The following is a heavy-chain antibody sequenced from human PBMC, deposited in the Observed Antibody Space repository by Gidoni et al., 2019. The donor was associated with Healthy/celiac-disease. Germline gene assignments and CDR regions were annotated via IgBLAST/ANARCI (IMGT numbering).Heavy chain of an antibody. CDR1: GFTFSSYG. CDR3: AKDRGSGSFDI. CDR2: ISYDGSNK. D-gene: IGHD3-10*01. V-gene: IGHV3-30*18. Sequence: QVQLVESGGGVVQPGRSLRLSCAASGFTFSSYGMHWVRQAPGKGLEWVAVISYDGSNKYYADSVKGRFTISRDNSKNTLYLQMNSLRAEDTAVYYCAKDRGSGSFDIWGQGTMVTVSS. J-gene: IGHJ3*02.